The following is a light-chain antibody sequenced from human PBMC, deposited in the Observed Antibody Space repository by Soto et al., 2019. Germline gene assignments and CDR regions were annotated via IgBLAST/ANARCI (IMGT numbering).Light chain of an antibody. CDR3: QQTYSTPLT. J-gene: IGKJ4*01. Sequence: IRMTQSPSSLSASVGDRVTITCRASQSISSYLNWYQQKPGKVPKLLIYAASSLQSGVPSRFSGSGSGTDFTLTISSLQPEDFATYYCQQTYSTPLTFGGGTKVDIK. V-gene: IGKV1-39*01. CDR1: QSISSY. CDR2: AAS.